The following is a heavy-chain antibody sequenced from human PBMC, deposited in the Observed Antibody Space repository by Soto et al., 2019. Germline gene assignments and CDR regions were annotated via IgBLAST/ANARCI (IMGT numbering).Heavy chain of an antibody. J-gene: IGHJ6*02. D-gene: IGHD2-8*01. CDR1: GDTFTSYY. CDR3: ARGDSTDCSNGVCSFFYNHDMDV. Sequence: ASVKVSCKAPGDTFTSYYMHWVRQAPGHGLEWLGRINPKSGGTSTAQKFQGWVTMTTDTSISTASMELTRLTSDDTAIYYCARGDSTDCSNGVCSFFYNHDMDVWGQGTTVTVSS. V-gene: IGHV1-2*04. CDR2: INPKSGGT.